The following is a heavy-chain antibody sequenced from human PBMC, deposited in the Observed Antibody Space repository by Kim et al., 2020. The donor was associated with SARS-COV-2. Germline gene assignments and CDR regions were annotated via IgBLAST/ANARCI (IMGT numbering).Heavy chain of an antibody. Sequence: GESLKISCQGSGFSFPTTWIAWVRQVPGRGLEWMGIIYPGDSDVKYSPSFQGHVTLSVDTLINTAYLQWSSLKASDSAMYYCAPEHDVSTSSFDPWGQVT. V-gene: IGHV5-51*01. CDR3: APEHDVSTSSFDP. D-gene: IGHD3-16*01. J-gene: IGHJ5*02. CDR1: GFSFPTTW. CDR2: IYPGDSDV.